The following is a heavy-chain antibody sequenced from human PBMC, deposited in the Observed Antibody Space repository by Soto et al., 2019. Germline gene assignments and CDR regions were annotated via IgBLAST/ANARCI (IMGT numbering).Heavy chain of an antibody. J-gene: IGHJ4*02. CDR2: IGRSGETI. CDR3: ARDSRGGAARRPTFYY. CDR1: GFTFSSFE. V-gene: IGHV3-48*03. D-gene: IGHD6-6*01. Sequence: ESVGGLAQPGGSLRLSCVGSGFTFSSFEMKWVRQTPRKGLEWLSYIGRSGETIYYADSVKGRFTISRDNAKSSLFLQMNGLRDEDTGIYYCARDSRGGAARRPTFYYWGRGTLVTVSS.